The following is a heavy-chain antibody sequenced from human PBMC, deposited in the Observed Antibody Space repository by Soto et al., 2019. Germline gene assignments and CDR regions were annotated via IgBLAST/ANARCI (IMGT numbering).Heavy chain of an antibody. Sequence: PETLSLTCTVSGGSISSYYWSWIRQPPGKGLEWIGYIYYSGSTNYNPSLKSRVTISVDTSKNQFSLKLSSVTAADTAVYYCARSVRGSAFDIWGQGTMVTVSS. CDR1: GGSISSYY. CDR2: IYYSGST. V-gene: IGHV4-59*01. J-gene: IGHJ3*02. D-gene: IGHD3-16*01. CDR3: ARSVRGSAFDI.